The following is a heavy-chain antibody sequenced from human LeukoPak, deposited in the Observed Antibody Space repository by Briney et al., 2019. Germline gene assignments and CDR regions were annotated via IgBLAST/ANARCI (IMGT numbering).Heavy chain of an antibody. J-gene: IGHJ4*02. V-gene: IGHV3-74*03. D-gene: IGHD5-12*01. CDR2: ISPDATKS. CDR3: ATGYRSAYSWDS. Sequence: PGGSLRLSCAASGFTLSVYYMFWVRQAPGKGLVWVSSISPDATKSKYADFVEGRLTISRDNAKNTLYLQLNSLRVEDAAVYYCATGYRSAYSWDSWGQGTLVTVSS. CDR1: GFTLSVYY.